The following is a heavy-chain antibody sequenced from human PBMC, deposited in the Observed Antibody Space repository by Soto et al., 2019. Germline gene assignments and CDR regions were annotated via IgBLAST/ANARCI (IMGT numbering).Heavy chain of an antibody. J-gene: IGHJ6*02. D-gene: IGHD2-15*01. CDR2: IYYSGST. V-gene: IGHV4-30-4*01. CDR1: GGSISSGDYY. Sequence: SETLSLTCTVSGGSISSGDYYWSWIRQPPGKGLEWIGYIYYSGSTYYNPSLKSRVTISVDTSKNQLSLKLSSVTAADTAVYYCARRVLYCSGGSCYYYYYGMDVWGQGTTVTVSS. CDR3: ARRVLYCSGGSCYYYYYGMDV.